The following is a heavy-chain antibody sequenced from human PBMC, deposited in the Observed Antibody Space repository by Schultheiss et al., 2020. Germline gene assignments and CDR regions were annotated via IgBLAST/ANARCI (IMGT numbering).Heavy chain of an antibody. CDR2: ISNERSNK. CDR3: ARRPDYGDYGNWFDP. D-gene: IGHD4-17*01. Sequence: GGSLRLSCAASGFTFSSYAMHWVRQAPGKGLEWVAVISNERSNKYYADSVKGRFTISRDNSQNTLYLQMNSLRAEDTAVYYCARRPDYGDYGNWFDPWGQGTLVTVSS. V-gene: IGHV3-30*04. J-gene: IGHJ5*02. CDR1: GFTFSSYA.